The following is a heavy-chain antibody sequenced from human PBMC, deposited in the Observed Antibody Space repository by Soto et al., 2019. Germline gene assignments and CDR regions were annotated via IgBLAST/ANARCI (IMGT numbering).Heavy chain of an antibody. V-gene: IGHV4-34*12. CDR1: GGSFNANY. CDR3: ASARWDY. J-gene: IGHJ4*02. CDR2: IFHSGST. Sequence: SETLSLTCAVSGGSFNANYWSWIRQPPGKGLEWIGEIFHSGSTNYNPSLKSRVTISVDTSKNQFSLKLSSVTAADTAIYYCASARWDYWGQGPQVTLSS.